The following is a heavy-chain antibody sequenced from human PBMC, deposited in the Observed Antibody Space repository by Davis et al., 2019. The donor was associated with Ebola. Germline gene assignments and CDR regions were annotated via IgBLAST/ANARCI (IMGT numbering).Heavy chain of an antibody. D-gene: IGHD6-19*01. Sequence: SETLSFTCTVSGGSFSTYYWSWVRQPPGKGLEWVGYIYYSGTTHYNPSLRGRVTISVDTSKKHFSLKLGSVTAADTAVYYCARGSQWLGPDYWGQGTLVTVSS. CDR2: IYYSGTT. J-gene: IGHJ4*02. CDR1: GGSFSTYY. CDR3: ARGSQWLGPDY. V-gene: IGHV4-59*01.